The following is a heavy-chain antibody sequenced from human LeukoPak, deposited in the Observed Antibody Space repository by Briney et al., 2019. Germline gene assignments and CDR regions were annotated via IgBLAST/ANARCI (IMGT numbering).Heavy chain of an antibody. CDR2: IYYSGST. D-gene: IGHD5-18*01. Sequence: SETLSLTCTVSGASISSYHWTWIRQPPGKGLEWIGYIYYSGSTNYNPSLKSRVTISVDTSKNQFSLKLSSVTAADTAVYYCARESRGTAMVTFDYWGQGTLVTVSS. V-gene: IGHV4-59*01. CDR1: GASISSYH. CDR3: ARESRGTAMVTFDY. J-gene: IGHJ4*02.